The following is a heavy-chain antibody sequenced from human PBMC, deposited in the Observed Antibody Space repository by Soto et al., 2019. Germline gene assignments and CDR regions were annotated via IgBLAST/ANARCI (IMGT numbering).Heavy chain of an antibody. CDR3: AGDSDGHYNDSHAYSYP. Sequence: QVQLVQSGAEVKKPGSSVKVSCKASGGTFSTYTITWVRQAPGQGLEWMGGIIPIIGIINYAQKFQGRVTITADKFAGTAFRGLTRVRTDDTAVYYCAGDSDGHYNDSHAYSYPWGQGTLVTVSS. D-gene: IGHD3-22*01. V-gene: IGHV1-69*08. CDR1: GGTFSTYT. CDR2: IIPIIGII. J-gene: IGHJ5*02.